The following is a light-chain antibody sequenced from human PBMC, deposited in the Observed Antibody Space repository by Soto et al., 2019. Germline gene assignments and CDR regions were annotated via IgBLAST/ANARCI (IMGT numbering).Light chain of an antibody. Sequence: QSALTQPASVSGSPGQSITISCTGTSSDIGAYNYVSWYQQHPGKAPKLMIYDVNIRPSGVSNRFSGSKSGNTASLTISGLQAEDKADYYCTSWTTSTTMIFGGGTKVTV. CDR2: DVN. CDR3: TSWTTSTTMI. V-gene: IGLV2-14*03. J-gene: IGLJ2*01. CDR1: SSDIGAYNY.